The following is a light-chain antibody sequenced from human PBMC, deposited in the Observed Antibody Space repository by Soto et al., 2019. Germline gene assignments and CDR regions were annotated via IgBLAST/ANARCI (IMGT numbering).Light chain of an antibody. Sequence: EIVLTQSPCTLSLSPVERATLSSSASQTVSSSYLAWYQQKPGQAPRLLIYGASNRATGIPDRFGGSGSGADFTLTISRLEPEDFAVYYCQQYGSSPRKFGQGTKVDIK. CDR1: QTVSSSY. CDR3: QQYGSSPRK. CDR2: GAS. V-gene: IGKV3-20*01. J-gene: IGKJ1*01.